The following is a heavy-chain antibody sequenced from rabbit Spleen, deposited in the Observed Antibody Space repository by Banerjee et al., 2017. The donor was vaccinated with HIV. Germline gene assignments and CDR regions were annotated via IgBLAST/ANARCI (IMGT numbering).Heavy chain of an antibody. D-gene: IGHD7-1*01. CDR3: VREAGYAGYGDGNL. J-gene: IGHJ4*01. CDR2: INSSSGST. V-gene: IGHV1S7*01. Sequence: QLEESGGGLVKPEGSLTLTCKASGVSFSDKDVMCWVRQAPGKGLEWIGCINSSSGSTNYATWVNGRFTISSHNAQNTLYLQLNSLTVADTATYFCVREAGYAGYGDGNLWGPGTLVTVS. CDR1: GVSFSDKD.